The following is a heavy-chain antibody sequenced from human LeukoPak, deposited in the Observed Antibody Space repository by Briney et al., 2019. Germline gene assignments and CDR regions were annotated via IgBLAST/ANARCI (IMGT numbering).Heavy chain of an antibody. CDR2: IHPSSSAT. V-gene: IGHV5-51*01. J-gene: IGHJ5*02. D-gene: IGHD5-24*01. Sequence: GESLKISCRVSGDGFDNYWIGWVRHMSGEGLQWVAIIHPSSSATHYSPSFQGRVSISADKAITTAYLQWSSLKASDTAMYYCARRALDGYIDTWGQGTLVTVSS. CDR3: ARRALDGYIDT. CDR1: GDGFDNYW.